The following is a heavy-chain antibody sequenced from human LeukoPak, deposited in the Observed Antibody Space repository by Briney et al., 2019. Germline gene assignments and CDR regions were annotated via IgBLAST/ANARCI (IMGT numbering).Heavy chain of an antibody. Sequence: PGGSLRLTCAASGFTFDDYAMHWVRQAPGKGLEWVSAILASGGGTNYADSAKGRFTISRDNSKKTLYLQMNSLRAEDTAVYYCAKNYYDSSGYYSWYFDYWGQGTQVTVSS. V-gene: IGHV3-23*01. CDR3: AKNYYDSSGYYSWYFDY. D-gene: IGHD3-22*01. CDR2: ILASGGGT. CDR1: GFTFDDYA. J-gene: IGHJ4*02.